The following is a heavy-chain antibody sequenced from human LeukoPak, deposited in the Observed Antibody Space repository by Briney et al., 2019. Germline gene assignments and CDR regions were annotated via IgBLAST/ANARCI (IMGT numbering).Heavy chain of an antibody. D-gene: IGHD4-23*01. CDR3: ATYYRGVGGRGY. V-gene: IGHV4-59*11. CDR2: IYYSGTT. J-gene: IGHJ4*02. CDR1: GDSISGQH. Sequence: KASGTLSLTCTVSGDSISGQHLTWIRQPPGKGLEWIGQIYYSGTTHYNPALQSRVTMSLDTSKNQFSLKVTSVTAADTAVYFCATYYRGVGGRGYWGQGTLVTVSS.